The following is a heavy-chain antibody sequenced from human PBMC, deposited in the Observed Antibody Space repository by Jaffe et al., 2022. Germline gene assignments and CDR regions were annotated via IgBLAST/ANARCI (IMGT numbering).Heavy chain of an antibody. J-gene: IGHJ4*02. CDR2: INHSGST. V-gene: IGHV4-34*01. D-gene: IGHD4-4*01. Sequence: QVQLQQWGAGLLKPSETLSLTCAVSGGSFSGYFWSWIRQPPGKGLEWIGEINHSGSTNYNPSLKSRVTISVDTSKNQFSLKLSSVTAADTAVYYCATYSSFDYWGQGTLVTVSS. CDR1: GGSFSGYF. CDR3: ATYSSFDY.